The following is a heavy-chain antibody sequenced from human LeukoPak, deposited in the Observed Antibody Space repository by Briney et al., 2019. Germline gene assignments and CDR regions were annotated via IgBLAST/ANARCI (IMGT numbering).Heavy chain of an antibody. J-gene: IGHJ4*02. CDR1: GFTFSSYW. V-gene: IGHV3-7*01. CDR2: IKQDGSEK. Sequence: QPGGSLRLSCAASGFTFSSYWMSWVRQAPGQGLEWVANIKQDGSEKYYVDSVRGRFTISRDNAKNSLYLQINSLRAEDTAVYYCARHRWSGCLDYWGQGTLVTVSS. CDR3: ARHRWSGCLDY. D-gene: IGHD3-3*01.